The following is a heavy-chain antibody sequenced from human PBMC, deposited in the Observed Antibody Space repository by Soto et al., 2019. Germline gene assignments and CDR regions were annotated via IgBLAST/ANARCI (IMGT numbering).Heavy chain of an antibody. D-gene: IGHD6-19*01. CDR1: GGSIGSYY. Sequence: SETLSLTCTVSGGSIGSYYWSWIRQPPGKGLEWIGYIYYSGNTNYNPSLRSRVTMSVDTSKNQFSLKLRSVTAADTAVYYCARDVGVAGTWYAFDIWGLGTMVTVSS. CDR2: IYYSGNT. J-gene: IGHJ3*02. V-gene: IGHV4-59*01. CDR3: ARDVGVAGTWYAFDI.